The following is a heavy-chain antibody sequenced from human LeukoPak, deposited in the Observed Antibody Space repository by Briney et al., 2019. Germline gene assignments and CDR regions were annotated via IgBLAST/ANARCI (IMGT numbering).Heavy chain of an antibody. CDR2: INPSGGST. CDR1: GYTFTSYY. Sequence: ASVKVSCKASGYTFTSYYMHWVRQAPGQGLEWMGIINPSGGSTSYAQKFQGRVTMTRDMSTSTVYMELSSLRSEDTAVYYCARDFHIGPHDYGDYWFDPWGQGTLVTVSS. V-gene: IGHV1-46*01. D-gene: IGHD4-17*01. CDR3: ARDFHIGPHDYGDYWFDP. J-gene: IGHJ5*02.